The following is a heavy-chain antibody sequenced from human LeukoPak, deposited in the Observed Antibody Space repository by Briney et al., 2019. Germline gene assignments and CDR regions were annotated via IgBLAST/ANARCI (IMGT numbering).Heavy chain of an antibody. J-gene: IGHJ6*04. Sequence: SETLSLTCTVSGGSIGSYYWSWIRQPPGKGLEWIGYIYNSGNSDYNPSLKSRVTISVDASKNQFSLKLSSVTAADTAVYYCARGSVLLSLKVWGKRTTVTISS. CDR3: ARGSVLLSLKV. CDR2: IYNSGNS. D-gene: IGHD3-10*01. V-gene: IGHV4-59*01. CDR1: GGSIGSYY.